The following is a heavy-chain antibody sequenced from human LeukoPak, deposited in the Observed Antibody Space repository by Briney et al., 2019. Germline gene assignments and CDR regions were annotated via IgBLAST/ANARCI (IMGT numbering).Heavy chain of an antibody. CDR1: GGSFSGYY. CDR3: ARHPTPLRYYYDSSGYYYFDY. CDR2: INHSGST. V-gene: IGHV4-34*01. J-gene: IGHJ4*02. D-gene: IGHD3-22*01. Sequence: SETLSLTCAVYGGSFSGYYWSWIRQPPGKGLEWIGEINHSGSTNYNPSLKSRVTISVDTSKNQFSLKLSSVTAADMAVYYCARHPTPLRYYYDSSGYYYFDYWGQGTLVTVSS.